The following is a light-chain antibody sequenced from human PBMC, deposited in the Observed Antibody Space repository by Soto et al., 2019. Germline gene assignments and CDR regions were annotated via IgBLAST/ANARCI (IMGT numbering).Light chain of an antibody. CDR2: SNN. CDR1: SSNIGSNT. Sequence: QPVLTQPPSASGTPGQRVTISCSGSSSNIGSNTVNWHQQLPGTAPKLLIYSNNQRPSGVPDRFSGSKSGTSAALAISGLQSEDEAEYYCAAWDDSLNGHVVFGGGTKLTVL. J-gene: IGLJ2*01. V-gene: IGLV1-44*01. CDR3: AAWDDSLNGHVV.